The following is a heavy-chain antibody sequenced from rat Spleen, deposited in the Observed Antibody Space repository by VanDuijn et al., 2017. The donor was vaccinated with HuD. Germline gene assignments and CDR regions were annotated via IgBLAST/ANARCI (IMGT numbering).Heavy chain of an antibody. V-gene: IGHV2-41*01. CDR2: IWNSGGT. J-gene: IGHJ2*01. CDR1: GFSLTSSN. Sequence: QVQLKESGPGLVQPSQTLSLTCTVAGFSLTSSNVHWVRQPPGKGLEWMGVIWNSGGTRYNSALKSRLSISKDTSKSQVLLKMNSLQTEDTATYYCARDPGLLRTIWGYCDYWGQGVMVTVSS. CDR3: ARDPGLLRTIWGYCDY. D-gene: IGHD1-6*01.